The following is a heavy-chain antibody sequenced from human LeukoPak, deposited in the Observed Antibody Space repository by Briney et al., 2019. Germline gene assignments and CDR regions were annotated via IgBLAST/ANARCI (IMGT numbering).Heavy chain of an antibody. J-gene: IGHJ5*02. Sequence: TSETLSLTCTVSGGSISSYYWSWIRQPAGKGLEWIGRIYTSGSTNYNPSLKSRATMSVDTSKNQFSLKLSSVTAADTAVYYCARDHSVVHDWNWFDPWGQGTLVTVSS. CDR3: ARDHSVVHDWNWFDP. CDR2: IYTSGST. CDR1: GGSISSYY. V-gene: IGHV4-4*07. D-gene: IGHD2-21*01.